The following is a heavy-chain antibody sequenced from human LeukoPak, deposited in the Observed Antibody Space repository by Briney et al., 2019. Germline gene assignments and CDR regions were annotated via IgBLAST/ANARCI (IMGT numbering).Heavy chain of an antibody. Sequence: PSETLSLTCTVSGGSISSSSYYWGWIRQPPGKGLEWIGSIYYSGSTYYNPSLKSRVTISVDTSKNQFSLKLSSVTAADTAVYYCARDVLRYCSSTSRQGLDYWGQGTLVTVSS. V-gene: IGHV4-39*07. CDR3: ARDVLRYCSSTSRQGLDY. D-gene: IGHD2-2*01. CDR1: GGSISSSSYY. CDR2: IYYSGST. J-gene: IGHJ4*02.